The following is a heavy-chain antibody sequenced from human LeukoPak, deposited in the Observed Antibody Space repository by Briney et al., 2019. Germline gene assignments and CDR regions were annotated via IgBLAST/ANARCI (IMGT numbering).Heavy chain of an antibody. Sequence: PGGSLRLSCAASGFTFSGYLMTWVRQAPGEGLEGVANIKEDGSEKYYVDSVKGRFTISRDNAKNSLYLQMNILRAEDTAVYHCARWGCSGGTCYSFFDYWGQGTLVTVSS. CDR1: GFTFSGYL. D-gene: IGHD2-15*01. CDR3: ARWGCSGGTCYSFFDY. J-gene: IGHJ4*02. V-gene: IGHV3-7*05. CDR2: IKEDGSEK.